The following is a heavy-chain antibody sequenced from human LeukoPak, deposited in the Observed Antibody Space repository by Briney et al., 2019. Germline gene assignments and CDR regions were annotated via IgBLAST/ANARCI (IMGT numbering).Heavy chain of an antibody. Sequence: GRSLRLSCAASGFTFSSYGMHWVRQAPGKGLEWVAVIWYDGSNKYYADSVKGRFTISRDNSKNTLYLQMNSLRAEDTAVYYCARDLRQGPSGWYVPATVPWFDPWGQGTLVTVSS. D-gene: IGHD6-19*01. CDR3: ARDLRQGPSGWYVPATVPWFDP. CDR2: IWYDGSNK. CDR1: GFTFSSYG. V-gene: IGHV3-33*08. J-gene: IGHJ5*02.